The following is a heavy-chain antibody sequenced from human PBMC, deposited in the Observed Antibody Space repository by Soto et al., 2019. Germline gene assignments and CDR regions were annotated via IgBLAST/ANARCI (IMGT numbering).Heavy chain of an antibody. CDR3: ARVGTYYDILTGGGNFDY. CDR2: LYYSGST. V-gene: IGHV4-31*03. D-gene: IGHD3-9*01. CDR1: GGSISSGGYY. J-gene: IGHJ4*02. Sequence: QVQLQESGPGLVKPSQTLSLTCTVSGGSISSGGYYWSWIRQHPGKGLEWIGYLYYSGSTYYNPSLKSRVTISVDTSKNQFSLKLSSVTAADTAVYYCARVGTYYDILTGGGNFDYWCQGTLVTVSS.